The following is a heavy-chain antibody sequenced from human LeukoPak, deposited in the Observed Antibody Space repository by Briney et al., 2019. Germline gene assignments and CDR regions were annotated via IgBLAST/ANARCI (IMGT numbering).Heavy chain of an antibody. Sequence: GGSLRLSCAASGFTFSSYAMSWVRQAPGKGLEWVSVISGSGVSTYYVDSVKGRFTISRDNTKNTLYLQMNSLRAEDTAVYYCARDAVHQTTGGFDYWGQGTLVTVSS. CDR2: ISGSGVST. V-gene: IGHV3-23*01. J-gene: IGHJ4*02. CDR1: GFTFSSYA. CDR3: ARDAVHQTTGGFDY. D-gene: IGHD7-27*01.